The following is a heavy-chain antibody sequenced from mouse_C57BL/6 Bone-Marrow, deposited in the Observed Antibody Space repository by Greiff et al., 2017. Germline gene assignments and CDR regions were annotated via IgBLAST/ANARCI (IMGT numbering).Heavy chain of an antibody. D-gene: IGHD1-1*01. V-gene: IGHV14-4*01. CDR1: GFNIKDDY. CDR2: IDPENGDT. J-gene: IGHJ4*01. Sequence: EVQLQQSGAELVRPGASVKLSCTASGFNIKDDYMHWVKQRPEQGLEWIGWIDPENGDTESASKFQGKATITADTSSNTAYLQLSSLTSEATAVYYCTTHYYGSIYYAMDYWGQGTSVTVSS. CDR3: TTHYYGSIYYAMDY.